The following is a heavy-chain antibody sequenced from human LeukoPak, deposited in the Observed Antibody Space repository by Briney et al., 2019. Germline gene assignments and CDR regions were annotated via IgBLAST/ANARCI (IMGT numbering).Heavy chain of an antibody. D-gene: IGHD4-23*01. CDR2: IYYSGST. J-gene: IGHJ4*02. Sequence: MASETLSLTCTVSGVSISSGCYYWSWIRQHPGKGLEWIGYIYYSGSTYYNPSLTSRVTISVDTSKNQFSLKLSYVTAADTAVYYCARVERRWYRGSDWGQGSLVTVSS. CDR3: ARVERRWYRGSD. V-gene: IGHV4-31*03. CDR1: GVSISSGCYY.